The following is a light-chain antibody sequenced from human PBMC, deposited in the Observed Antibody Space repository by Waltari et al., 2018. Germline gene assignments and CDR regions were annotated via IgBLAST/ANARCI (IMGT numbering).Light chain of an antibody. Sequence: VIWMTQSPSLLSASTGDRVTISCRVSQDIDSRLVWYQQKPGKAPELLIFGAYTLQPGVSSRFSGGGSGTEFTLTVSYLQSEDFATYYCQQYYNFPYTFGQGTKLEV. CDR1: QDIDSR. CDR3: QQYYNFPYT. V-gene: IGKV1D-8*01. CDR2: GAY. J-gene: IGKJ2*01.